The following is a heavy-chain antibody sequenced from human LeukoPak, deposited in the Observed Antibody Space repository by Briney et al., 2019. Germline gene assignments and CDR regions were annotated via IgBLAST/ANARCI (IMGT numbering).Heavy chain of an antibody. CDR2: VNHSGYT. D-gene: IGHD4-17*01. CDR1: GVSFSTDY. V-gene: IGHV4-34*01. Sequence: SETLSLTCDVSGVSFSTDYWSWIRQSPEKGLEWIGEVNHSGYTNYNPSLKGRVTISADTSKNQFSLKLSSVTAADTAVYYCARQLYGSDYWGQGTLVTVSS. J-gene: IGHJ4*02. CDR3: ARQLYGSDY.